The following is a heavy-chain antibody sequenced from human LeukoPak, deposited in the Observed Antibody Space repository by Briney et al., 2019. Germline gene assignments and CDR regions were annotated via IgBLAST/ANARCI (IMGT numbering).Heavy chain of an antibody. J-gene: IGHJ4*02. Sequence: APVKVSCKASGYTFSNYAIHWVRQAPGQRLEWMGWINAGNGNTKYSQKFQGRVTITRDTSASTAYMELSSLRSDDTAVYYCARGPPNWGYDYWGPGTLVTVSS. CDR1: GYTFSNYA. CDR3: ARGPPNWGYDY. V-gene: IGHV1-3*01. D-gene: IGHD7-27*01. CDR2: INAGNGNT.